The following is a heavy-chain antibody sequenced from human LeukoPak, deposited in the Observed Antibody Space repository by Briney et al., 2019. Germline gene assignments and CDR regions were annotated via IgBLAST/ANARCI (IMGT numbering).Heavy chain of an antibody. J-gene: IGHJ4*02. CDR3: ARDCFVYGSSGRQGNYFDY. CDR1: VFTFSSYE. CDR2: ICSSGSTI. Sequence: GGSLRLSSAASVFTFSSYEMSWVRQAPGKGLGWVSYICSSGSTIYYADSVKGRFTISRDNAKNSLYLQMNSLRAEDTAVYYCARDCFVYGSSGRQGNYFDYWGQGTLVTVSS. V-gene: IGHV3-48*03. D-gene: IGHD3-22*01.